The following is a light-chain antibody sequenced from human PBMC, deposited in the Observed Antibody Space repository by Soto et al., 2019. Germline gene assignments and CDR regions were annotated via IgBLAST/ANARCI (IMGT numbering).Light chain of an antibody. CDR3: SSYTSSSTLVV. J-gene: IGLJ2*01. CDR1: SSDVGGYNY. CDR2: DVS. Sequence: QYALTQPASVSGSPGQSITISCTGTSSDVGGYNYVSWYQQHPGKAPKVMIYDVSNRPSGVSNRFSGSKSGNTASLTISGLQAEDEADYYCSSYTSSSTLVVFGGGTKLTVL. V-gene: IGLV2-14*01.